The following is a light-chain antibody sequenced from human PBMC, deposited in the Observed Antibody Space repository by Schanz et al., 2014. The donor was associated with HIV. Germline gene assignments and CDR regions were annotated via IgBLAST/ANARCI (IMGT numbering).Light chain of an antibody. CDR1: QSIDNW. CDR3: QQFTTYPYT. V-gene: IGKV1-5*03. CDR2: QAS. Sequence: DIQMTQSPSTLSASVGDRVTITCRASQSIDNWLAWYQQKPGKAPKVLIYQASTLEVGVPSRFSGSGSGTEFTLTISSLQPDDFATYYCQQFTTYPYTFGQGTNLQIK. J-gene: IGKJ2*01.